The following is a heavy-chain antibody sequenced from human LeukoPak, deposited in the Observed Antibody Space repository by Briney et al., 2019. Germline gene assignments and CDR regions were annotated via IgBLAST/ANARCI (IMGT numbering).Heavy chain of an antibody. CDR3: ARHAAVEGSSGWSPLWWFDP. D-gene: IGHD6-19*01. CDR2: INPNSGGT. CDR1: GHTFTGYY. J-gene: IGHJ5*02. V-gene: IGHV1-2*02. Sequence: ASVKVSCKASGHTFTGYYMHWVRQAPGQGLEWMGWINPNSGGTNYAQKFQGRVTMTRDTSISTAYMELSRLRSDDTAVYYCARHAAVEGSSGWSPLWWFDPWGQGTLVTVPS.